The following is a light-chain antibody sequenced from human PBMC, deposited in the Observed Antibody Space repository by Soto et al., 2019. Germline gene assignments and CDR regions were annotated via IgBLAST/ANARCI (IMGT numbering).Light chain of an antibody. J-gene: IGLJ2*01. CDR2: EVT. Sequence: QSVLTQPPSASGSPRQSVIISCTGTSSDVGGYNYVSWYQQHPGKAPKLMIYEVTKRPSGVPDRFSGSKSGNTASLTVSGLQAEDEADYYCSSYAGSKNFVIFGGGTQLTVL. CDR3: SSYAGSKNFVI. CDR1: SSDVGGYNY. V-gene: IGLV2-8*01.